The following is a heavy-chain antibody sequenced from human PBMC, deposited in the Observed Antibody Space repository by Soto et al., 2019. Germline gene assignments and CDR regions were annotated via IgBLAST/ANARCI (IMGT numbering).Heavy chain of an antibody. CDR1: GFTFSNAW. Sequence: PGGSLRLSCAASGFTFSNAWMSWVRQAPGKGLEWVGRIKSKTDGGTTDYAAPVKGRFTISRDDSKNTLYLQMNSLKTEDTAVYYCTTTGEDYYDSSGYFIGAFDIWGQGTMVTVSS. V-gene: IGHV3-15*01. D-gene: IGHD3-22*01. CDR3: TTTGEDYYDSSGYFIGAFDI. CDR2: IKSKTDGGTT. J-gene: IGHJ3*02.